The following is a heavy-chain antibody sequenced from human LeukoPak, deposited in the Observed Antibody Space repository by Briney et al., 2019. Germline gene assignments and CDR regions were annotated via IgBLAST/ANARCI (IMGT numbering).Heavy chain of an antibody. CDR1: GFSFSGYS. CDR2: ISSSSSTI. CDR3: ARAVTTVTRGGLVFDY. Sequence: GGSLRLSCAASGFSFSGYSMNWVRQAPGKGLEWVSYISSSSSTIYYADSVKGRFTISRDNAKNSLYLQMNSLGDEDTAVYYCARAVTTVTRGGLVFDYWGQGTLVTVSS. V-gene: IGHV3-48*02. D-gene: IGHD4-17*01. J-gene: IGHJ4*02.